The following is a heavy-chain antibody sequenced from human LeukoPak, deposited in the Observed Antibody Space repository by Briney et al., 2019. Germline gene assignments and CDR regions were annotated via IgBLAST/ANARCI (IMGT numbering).Heavy chain of an antibody. CDR2: ISGSGGST. CDR1: GFTFSSYG. CDR3: ARVRYDGSGYYSISDY. V-gene: IGHV3-23*01. J-gene: IGHJ4*02. D-gene: IGHD3-22*01. Sequence: PGGSLRLSCAASGFTFSSYGMSWVRQAPGKGLEWVSAISGSGGSTYYADSVKGRFTISRDNAKNSLYLQMNSLRAEDTAVYYCARVRYDGSGYYSISDYWGQGTLVTVSS.